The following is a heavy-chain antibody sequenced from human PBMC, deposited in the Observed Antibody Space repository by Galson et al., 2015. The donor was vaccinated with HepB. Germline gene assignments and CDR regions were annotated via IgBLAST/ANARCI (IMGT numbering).Heavy chain of an antibody. V-gene: IGHV3-23*01. Sequence: SLRLSCAASGFTFSTYAMNWVRQAPGKGLEWVSGISGSGSSTYYVTSVKGRFTISRDNSKNALSLQMNSLRGEDTAVYYCARIPSGYNYGARFDYWGQGTLVTVSS. J-gene: IGHJ4*02. D-gene: IGHD5-18*01. CDR2: ISGSGSST. CDR3: ARIPSGYNYGARFDY. CDR1: GFTFSTYA.